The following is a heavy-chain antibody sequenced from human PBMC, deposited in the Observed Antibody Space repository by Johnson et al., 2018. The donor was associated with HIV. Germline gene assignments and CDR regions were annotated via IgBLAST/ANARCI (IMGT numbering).Heavy chain of an antibody. Sequence: VQVVESGGGVVRPGRSLRLSCAASAFSFSNYAMHWVRQAPGKGLEWVAVISYDGRNKYYPDSVKGRFTISRDNSKYTLYLHMNSLRAEDTAVYYCAKLGGEDGFDIWGQGTMVTVSS. V-gene: IGHV3-30*18. CDR3: AKLGGEDGFDI. CDR2: ISYDGRNK. D-gene: IGHD2-21*01. J-gene: IGHJ3*02. CDR1: AFSFSNYA.